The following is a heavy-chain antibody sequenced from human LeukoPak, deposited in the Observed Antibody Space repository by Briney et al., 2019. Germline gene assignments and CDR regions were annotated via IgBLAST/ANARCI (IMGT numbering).Heavy chain of an antibody. D-gene: IGHD3-22*01. CDR2: IIPIFGTA. V-gene: IGHV1-69*13. J-gene: IGHJ4*02. CDR1: GYTFTSYG. CDR3: AKEDSDYSFDY. Sequence: GASVKVSCKASGYTFTSYGISWVRRAPGQGLGWRGGIIPIFGTANYAQKFQGRVTITADESTSKPYMELSSLRAEDTAVYYCAKEDSDYSFDYWGQGTLVTVSS.